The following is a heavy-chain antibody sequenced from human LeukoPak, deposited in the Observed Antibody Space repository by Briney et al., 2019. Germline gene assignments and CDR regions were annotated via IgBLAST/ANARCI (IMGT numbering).Heavy chain of an antibody. V-gene: IGHV1-2*02. Sequence: GASVKVSCKASGYTFTGYYIHWVRQAPGQGLEWMGWINCKSGATNYAEKFQGRVTLTRDRPIRTAYMELSRLRSDDTAVYYCARRSLDYCESLDAFDVWGQGTVVTVSS. J-gene: IGHJ3*01. CDR1: GYTFTGYY. D-gene: IGHD3-22*01. CDR2: INCKSGAT. CDR3: ARRSLDYCESLDAFDV.